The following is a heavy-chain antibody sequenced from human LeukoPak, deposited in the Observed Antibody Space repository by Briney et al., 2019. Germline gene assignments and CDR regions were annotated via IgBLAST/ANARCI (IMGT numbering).Heavy chain of an antibody. CDR3: ARGGCSGGSCYSPRRDYGMDV. D-gene: IGHD2-15*01. J-gene: IGHJ6*04. Sequence: ASVKVSCKASGGTFGSYAISWVRQAPGQGLEWMGGIIPIFGTANYAQKFQGRVTITADESTSTAYMELSSLRSEDTAVYYCARGGCSGGSCYSPRRDYGMDVWGKGTTVTVSS. V-gene: IGHV1-69*13. CDR1: GGTFGSYA. CDR2: IIPIFGTA.